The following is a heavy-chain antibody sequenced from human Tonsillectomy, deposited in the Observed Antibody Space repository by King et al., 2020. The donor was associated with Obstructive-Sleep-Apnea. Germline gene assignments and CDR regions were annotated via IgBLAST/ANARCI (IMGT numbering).Heavy chain of an antibody. CDR1: GGSISSSGYY. Sequence: VQLQESGPGLVKPSRTLSLTCTVSGGSISSSGYYWSWIRQHPGKGLEWIGYIYYSGSTYYNPSLKSRVTISVDTSKNQFSLKLSSVTAADTAVYYCARVRSTQAEYYFEYWGQGTLVTVSS. CDR3: ARVRSTQAEYYFEY. J-gene: IGHJ4*02. D-gene: IGHD6-6*01. CDR2: IYYSGST. V-gene: IGHV4-31*03.